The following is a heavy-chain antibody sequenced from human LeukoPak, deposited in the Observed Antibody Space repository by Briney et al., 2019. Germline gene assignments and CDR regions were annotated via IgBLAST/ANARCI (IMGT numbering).Heavy chain of an antibody. Sequence: GASVKVSCTASGYTFTSYDINWVRQATGQGLEWMGWMNPNSGNTGYAQKFQGRVTMTRNTSISTAYMELSSLRSEDTAVYYCASWPGSYSSGWYYGMDVWGQGTTVTVSS. V-gene: IGHV1-8*01. CDR1: GYTFTSYD. CDR3: ASWPGSYSSGWYYGMDV. J-gene: IGHJ6*02. D-gene: IGHD6-19*01. CDR2: MNPNSGNT.